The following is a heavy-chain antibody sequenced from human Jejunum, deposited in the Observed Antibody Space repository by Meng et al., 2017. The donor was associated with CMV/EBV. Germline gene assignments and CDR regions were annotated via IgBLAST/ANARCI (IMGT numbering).Heavy chain of an antibody. V-gene: IGHV2-5*02. CDR3: ALFTRSWFDP. J-gene: IGHJ5*02. Sequence: QITLKESGPTLVKPTTTLTLTCTFSGFSLSTSEVGVGWIRQPPGKALEWLAVIYWDDDKRYSPSLKSRLTITKDTSKNQVVLTLTNMDPVDTATYYCALFTRSWFDPWGQGTLVTVSS. CDR1: GFSLSTSEVG. D-gene: IGHD2-2*01. CDR2: IYWDDDK.